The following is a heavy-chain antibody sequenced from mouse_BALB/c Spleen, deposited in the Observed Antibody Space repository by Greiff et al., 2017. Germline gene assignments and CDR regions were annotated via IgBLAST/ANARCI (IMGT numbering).Heavy chain of an antibody. V-gene: IGHV1-67*01. CDR3: ARAGYYGRTPYAMDY. J-gene: IGHJ4*01. Sequence: VQLQQSGPELVRPGVSVKISCKGSGYTFTDYAMHWVKQSHAKSLEWIGVISTYYGNTNYNQKFKGKATMTVDKSSSTAYMELARLTSEDSAIYYCARAGYYGRTPYAMDYWGQGTSVTVSS. D-gene: IGHD1-1*01. CDR1: GYTFTDYA. CDR2: ISTYYGNT.